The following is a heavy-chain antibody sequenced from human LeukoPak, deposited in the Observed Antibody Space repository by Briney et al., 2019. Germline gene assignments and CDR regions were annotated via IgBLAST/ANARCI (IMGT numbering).Heavy chain of an antibody. J-gene: IGHJ3*02. CDR3: ARHSRSGSGGYENAFDI. CDR1: GGSISSSSYY. CDR2: IYSGGST. Sequence: SETLSLTCTVSGGSISSSSYYWDWIRQSPGKGLAWIGYIYSGGSTYYTPSLRSRVTISVDTSKNQFSLTLSSVTAADTAIYFCARHSRSGSGGYENAFDIWGQGTMVTVSS. V-gene: IGHV4-39*01. D-gene: IGHD5-12*01.